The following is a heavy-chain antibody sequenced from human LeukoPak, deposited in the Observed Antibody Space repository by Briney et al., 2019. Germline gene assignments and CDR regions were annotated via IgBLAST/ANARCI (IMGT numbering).Heavy chain of an antibody. CDR2: INPRGGST. V-gene: IGHV1-46*01. CDR3: ARDGGFYYGSGSLREYYYYYMDV. J-gene: IGHJ6*03. Sequence: ASVKVSCKASGYTFTSYFMHWVRQAPGQGLEWMGLINPRGGSTRYAQKFQGRVTMTRDTSTSTVYMELSSLRSEDTAMYYCARDGGFYYGSGSLREYYYYYMDVWGKGTTVTISS. CDR1: GYTFTSYF. D-gene: IGHD3-10*01.